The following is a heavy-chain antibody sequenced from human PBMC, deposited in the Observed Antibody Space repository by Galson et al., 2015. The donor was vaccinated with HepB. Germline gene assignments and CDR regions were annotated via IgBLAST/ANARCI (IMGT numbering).Heavy chain of an antibody. CDR1: GFTFSSYA. J-gene: IGHJ6*02. Sequence: SLRLSCAASGFTFSSYAMSWVRQAPGKGLEWVSAISGSGGSTYYADSVKGRFTISRDNSKNTLYLQMNSLRAEDTAVYYCAKGEEYSGYDSPEGDYYYYYGMDVWGQGTTVTVSS. D-gene: IGHD5-12*01. V-gene: IGHV3-23*01. CDR3: AKGEEYSGYDSPEGDYYYYYGMDV. CDR2: ISGSGGST.